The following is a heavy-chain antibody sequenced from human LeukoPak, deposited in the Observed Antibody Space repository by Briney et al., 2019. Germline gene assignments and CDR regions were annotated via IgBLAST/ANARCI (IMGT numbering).Heavy chain of an antibody. Sequence: PGGSLRLSCAASGFTFDDYAMHWVRHAPGKGLEWVSGISWNSGSIGYADSVKGRFTISRDNAKNSLYLQMNSLRAEDTALYYCAKAMIGTTDYYYYGMDVWDQGTTVTVSS. D-gene: IGHD3-22*01. CDR1: GFTFDDYA. CDR2: ISWNSGSI. V-gene: IGHV3-9*01. CDR3: AKAMIGTTDYYYYGMDV. J-gene: IGHJ6*02.